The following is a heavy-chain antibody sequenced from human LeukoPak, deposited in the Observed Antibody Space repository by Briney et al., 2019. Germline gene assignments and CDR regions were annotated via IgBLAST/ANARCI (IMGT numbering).Heavy chain of an antibody. CDR1: GYTFTNYD. D-gene: IGHD3-22*01. CDR3: ARGPNYYDTSGYYEPYYSYYYMDV. V-gene: IGHV1-8*01. CDR2: MNPNSGDT. J-gene: IGHJ6*03. Sequence: ASVKVSCKASGYTFTNYDINWVRQATGQGLEWMGWMNPNSGDTGYTQKFQGRVTMTRNTSISTAYMELSSLRSEDTALYYCARGPNYYDTSGYYEPYYSYYYMDVWGKGTTVTISS.